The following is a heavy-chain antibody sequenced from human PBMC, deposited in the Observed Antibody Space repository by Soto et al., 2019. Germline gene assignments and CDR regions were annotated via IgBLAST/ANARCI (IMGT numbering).Heavy chain of an antibody. V-gene: IGHV3-23*01. J-gene: IGHJ6*02. CDR1: GFSFSDYA. CDR3: AKVRLPTAVNDAMEV. Sequence: EMQLLESGGGLVQPGGSLRLSCAASGFSFSDYAMSWVRQAPGKGLEWVSAIPVSGDTTYYADSVKGRFTNYRENSKDALILQMNGLRAEDTAEYPCAKVRLPTAVNDAMEVWGQGTTVAVSS. D-gene: IGHD2-2*01. CDR2: IPVSGDTT.